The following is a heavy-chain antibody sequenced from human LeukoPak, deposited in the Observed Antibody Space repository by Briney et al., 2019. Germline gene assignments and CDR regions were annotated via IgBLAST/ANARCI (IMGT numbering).Heavy chain of an antibody. J-gene: IGHJ6*03. D-gene: IGHD1-26*01. CDR1: GGSISSGSYY. CDR2: IYTSGST. CDR3: AKDATGGWDLLVDYYYYMDV. Sequence: SQTLSLTCTVSGGSISSGSYYWSWIRQPAGKGLEWIGRIYTSGSTNYNPSLKSRVTISVDTSKNQFSLKLSSVTAADTAVYYCAKDATGGWDLLVDYYYYMDVWGKGTTVTVSS. V-gene: IGHV4-61*02.